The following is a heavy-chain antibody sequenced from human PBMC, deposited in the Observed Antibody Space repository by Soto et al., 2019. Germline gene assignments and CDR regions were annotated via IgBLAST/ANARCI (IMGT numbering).Heavy chain of an antibody. V-gene: IGHV3-30-3*01. Sequence: QVQLLESEGGVVQPGRSLRLSCAASGFTFSSYAMHWVCQAPGKGLEWVAVISYDGSNKYYADSVKGRFTISRDNSKNTLYLQMISLRAEDTAVYYCARDNVAQQLVYWGQGTLVTVSS. CDR1: GFTFSSYA. D-gene: IGHD6-13*01. CDR2: ISYDGSNK. J-gene: IGHJ4*02. CDR3: ARDNVAQQLVY.